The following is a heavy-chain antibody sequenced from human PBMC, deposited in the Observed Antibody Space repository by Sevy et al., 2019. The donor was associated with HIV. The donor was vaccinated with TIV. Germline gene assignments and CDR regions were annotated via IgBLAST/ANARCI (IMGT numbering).Heavy chain of an antibody. CDR3: AREDIVVVRLGAFDI. J-gene: IGHJ3*02. CDR1: GFTFSSYA. V-gene: IGHV3-30*04. CDR2: ISYDGRNK. Sequence: GGSLRLSCAASGFTFSSYAMHWVRQAPGKGLEWVAVISYDGRNKYYADSVKGRFTISRDNSKSTLYLQMNSLRAEVKAVYYCAREDIVVVRLGAFDIWGQGTMVTVSS. D-gene: IGHD2-21*01.